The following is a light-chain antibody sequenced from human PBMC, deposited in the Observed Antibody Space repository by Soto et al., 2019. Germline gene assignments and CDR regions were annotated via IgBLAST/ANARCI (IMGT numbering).Light chain of an antibody. CDR2: AAS. Sequence: AIQMTQSPSSLSASVGDRVTITCRASQGIRNDLGWYQQRPGKAPKLLIYAASSLESGVPSRFSGSGSGTDSTLTISSLQPEDFATYFCLQDHNYPRTFGQGTKVDSK. V-gene: IGKV1-6*01. J-gene: IGKJ1*01. CDR1: QGIRND. CDR3: LQDHNYPRT.